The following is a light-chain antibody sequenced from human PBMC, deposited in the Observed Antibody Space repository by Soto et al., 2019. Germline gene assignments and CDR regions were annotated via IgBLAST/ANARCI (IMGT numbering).Light chain of an antibody. CDR1: QSSSSS. V-gene: IGKV1-39*01. CDR3: QQSYSTPLT. J-gene: IGKJ4*01. CDR2: AAS. Sequence: DIQMTQSPSSLSVSVGDRVTITCRASQSSSSSLTWSQHKPGKAPKLLIYAASSLQSGVPSRFSGSGSGTDVTLTISSLQPEDFANYYWQQSYSTPLTFGGGNQVEIK.